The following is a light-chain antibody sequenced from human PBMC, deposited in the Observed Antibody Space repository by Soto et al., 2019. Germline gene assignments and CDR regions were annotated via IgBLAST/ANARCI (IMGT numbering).Light chain of an antibody. Sequence: QSVLTQPPSLSGAPGQRITISCTGTSPNLGAAFAVQWYQQLPGAAPKLLIDYNNNRPSGVPDRFSGSKSGTSAFLAITGLQADDEADYYCQSYDSSLSGHVVFGGGTKVTVL. CDR3: QSYDSSLSGHVV. CDR2: YNN. CDR1: SPNLGAAFA. V-gene: IGLV1-40*01. J-gene: IGLJ2*01.